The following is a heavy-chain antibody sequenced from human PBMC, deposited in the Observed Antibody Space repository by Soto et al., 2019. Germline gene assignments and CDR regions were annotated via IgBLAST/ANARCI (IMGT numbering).Heavy chain of an antibody. J-gene: IGHJ1*01. CDR1: GYTFTGYY. CDR3: ARRKAVKGPFQH. V-gene: IGHV1-2*02. Sequence: QVQLVQSGAEVKKPGASVKVSCKASGYTFTGYYMHWVRQAPGQGLEWMGWINPNSGGTNYAQTFQGRVTMTRDTSISTAYMELSRLRSDDTAVYYCARRKAVKGPFQHWGQGTLVTVSS. CDR2: INPNSGGT. D-gene: IGHD6-25*01.